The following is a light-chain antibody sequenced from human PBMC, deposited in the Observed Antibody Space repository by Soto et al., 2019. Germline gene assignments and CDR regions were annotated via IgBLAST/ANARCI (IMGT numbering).Light chain of an antibody. V-gene: IGKV1-5*01. J-gene: IGKJ5*01. CDR3: QQYNSYSAT. CDR1: QNIVNW. Sequence: DIQMTQSPSTPSASVGDRVTITCRASQNIVNWLAWYQQKPGKAPTILIYGASTLERGVSSRFSGSGSGTEFTLTITKLQPGDFATYYCQQYNSYSATFGQGTRLEIK. CDR2: GAS.